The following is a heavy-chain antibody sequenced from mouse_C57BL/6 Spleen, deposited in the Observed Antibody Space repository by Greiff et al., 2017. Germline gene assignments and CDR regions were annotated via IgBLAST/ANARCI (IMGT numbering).Heavy chain of an antibody. CDR1: GYAFSSSW. CDR3: ARGAGTFDY. CDR2: IYPGDGDT. J-gene: IGHJ2*01. D-gene: IGHD4-1*01. V-gene: IGHV1-82*01. Sequence: QVQLKQSGPELVKPGASVKISCKASGYAFSSSWMNWVKQRPGQGLEWIGRIYPGDGDTNYNGKFKSKATLTADTSSSTAYMQLSSLTSEDSAVYFCARGAGTFDYWGKGTTLTVSS.